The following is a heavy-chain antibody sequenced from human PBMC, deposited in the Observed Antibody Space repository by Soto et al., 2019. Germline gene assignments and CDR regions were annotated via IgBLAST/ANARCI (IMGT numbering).Heavy chain of an antibody. CDR2: IFSSGST. CDR3: ARDQGVVVTADNWFDH. V-gene: IGHV4-4*07. D-gene: IGHD2-21*02. CDR1: GGSITDYS. Sequence: NPXASLSLACTVSGGSITDYSVVWIRQPAGKGLEWIGRIFSSGSTNYNPSLNGRITMSLDTSKNQFSLKLNSATATDTAVCFCARDQGVVVTADNWFDHSGHGILVTV. J-gene: IGHJ5*02.